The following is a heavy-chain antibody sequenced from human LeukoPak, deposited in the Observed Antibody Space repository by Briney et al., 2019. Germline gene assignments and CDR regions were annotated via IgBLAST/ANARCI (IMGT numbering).Heavy chain of an antibody. CDR3: ARHGERYSSSWPFDY. CDR2: IYYSGST. Sequence: SKTLSLTCTVSGGSISSNNHHWGWIRQPPGKGLEWIGSIYYSGSTYYNPSLKSRVTISVDTPKNQFSLKLSSVTAADTAVYYCARHGERYSSSWPFDYWGQGTLVTVSS. J-gene: IGHJ4*02. V-gene: IGHV4-39*01. D-gene: IGHD6-13*01. CDR1: GGSISSNNHH.